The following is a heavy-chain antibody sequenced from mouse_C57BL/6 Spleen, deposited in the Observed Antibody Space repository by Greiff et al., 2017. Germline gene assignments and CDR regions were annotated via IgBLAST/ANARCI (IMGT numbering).Heavy chain of an antibody. V-gene: IGHV2-9-1*01. CDR3: AGLYYSNGYYYAMDY. CDR2: IWTGGGT. D-gene: IGHD2-5*01. Sequence: QVQLKESGPGLVAPSQSLSITCTVSGFSLTSYAISWVRQPPGKGLEWLGVIWTGGGTNYNSALKSRLSISKDNSKSQVFLKMNSLQTDDTARYYCAGLYYSNGYYYAMDYWGQGTSVTVSS. CDR1: GFSLTSYA. J-gene: IGHJ4*01.